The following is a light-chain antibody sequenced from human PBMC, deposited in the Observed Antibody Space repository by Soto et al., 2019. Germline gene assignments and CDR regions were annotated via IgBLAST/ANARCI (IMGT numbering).Light chain of an antibody. CDR1: SSDIGSYNL. CDR3: YSYSSANTVGQ. J-gene: IGLJ2*01. Sequence: QSALTQPASVSGSPGQSITISCTGTSSDIGSYNLVSWYQQHPGKAPKLLIYEVTKRPSDISNRFSGSKFGITASLTISGLQAEDEADYYCYSYSSANTVGQFGGGTKVTVL. V-gene: IGLV2-23*02. CDR2: EVT.